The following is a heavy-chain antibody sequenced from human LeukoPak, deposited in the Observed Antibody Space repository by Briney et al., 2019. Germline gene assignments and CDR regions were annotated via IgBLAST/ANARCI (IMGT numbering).Heavy chain of an antibody. CDR3: ARVLTGYCGSTSCPFDS. J-gene: IGHJ4*02. D-gene: IGHD2-2*01. CDR2: IRYHGSNI. CDR1: GFTFSSYG. V-gene: IGHV3-30*02. Sequence: GGSLRLSCAASGFTFSSYGMHWVRQAPGKGLEWVAYIRYHGSNINYADSVKGRFTISRDNSKDTLFLQMSSLRAEDTAVYYCARVLTGYCGSTSCPFDSWGQGTLVTVSS.